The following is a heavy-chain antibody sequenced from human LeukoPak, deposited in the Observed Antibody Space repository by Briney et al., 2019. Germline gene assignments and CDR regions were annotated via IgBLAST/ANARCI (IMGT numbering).Heavy chain of an antibody. CDR2: ITPILGIA. V-gene: IGHV1-69*04. D-gene: IGHD2-2*02. CDR1: GGTFSSYA. CDR3: ASWGYCSSTSCYRGSGYYYYGMDV. J-gene: IGHJ6*02. Sequence: AAVRVSCEASGGTFSSYAISWVRQAPGQGREWMGRITPILGIANYAQKFQGGVTITANKFTSTDYMELISLRSEDTAVYYCASWGYCSSTSCYRGSGYYYYGMDVWGQGTTVTVSS.